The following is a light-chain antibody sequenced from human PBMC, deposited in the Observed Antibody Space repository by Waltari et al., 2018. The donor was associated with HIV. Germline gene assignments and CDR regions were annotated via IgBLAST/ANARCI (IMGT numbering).Light chain of an antibody. V-gene: IGLV3-9*01. CDR3: QVWHYTVV. CDR2: NDS. J-gene: IGLJ2*01. CDR1: NIRPKD. Sequence: YAFTQPFSVSVALGQTARLTCGGSNIRPKDVHWYQQRPGPAPLLLIFNDSHRPSGVPERFSASKSRNMATLTIIGAQAGDEAAYYCQVWHYTVVFGGGTKVTVL.